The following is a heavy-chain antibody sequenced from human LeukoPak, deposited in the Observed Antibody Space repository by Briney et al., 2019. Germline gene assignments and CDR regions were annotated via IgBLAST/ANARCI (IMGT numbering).Heavy chain of an antibody. Sequence: PGGSLRLSCAASGFTFSSYAMHWVRQAPGKGLEWVAVISYDGSNKYYADSVKGRFTISRDNSKNTLYLQMNSLRAEDTAVYYCARDVGYGGYEAHFDYWGQGTLVTVSS. CDR3: ARDVGYGGYEAHFDY. CDR1: GFTFSSYA. V-gene: IGHV3-30-3*01. D-gene: IGHD5-12*01. CDR2: ISYDGSNK. J-gene: IGHJ4*02.